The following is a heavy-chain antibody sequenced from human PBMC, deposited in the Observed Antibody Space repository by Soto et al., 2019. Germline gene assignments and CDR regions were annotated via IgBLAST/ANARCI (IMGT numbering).Heavy chain of an antibody. Sequence: PGESLKISCKGSGYRFTSYWIGWVRQMPGKGLEWMGIIYPGDSDTRYSPSFQGQVTISADKSISTAYLQWSSLKASDTAMYYCARANIVVVPARDYYGMDVWGQGTTVTVSS. D-gene: IGHD2-2*01. CDR3: ARANIVVVPARDYYGMDV. CDR1: GYRFTSYW. CDR2: IYPGDSDT. V-gene: IGHV5-51*01. J-gene: IGHJ6*02.